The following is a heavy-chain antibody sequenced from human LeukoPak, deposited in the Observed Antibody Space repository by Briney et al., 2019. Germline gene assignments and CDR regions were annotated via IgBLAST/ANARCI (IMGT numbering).Heavy chain of an antibody. CDR1: GFTVSSNY. Sequence: GGSLRLSCAASGFTVSSNYMSWVRQAPGKGLEWVSIIYSGGSTYYADSVKGRFTISRDNSKNTLYPQMNSLRAEDTAVYYCASSEAYYYGSGSYQYPPSFDYWGQGTLVTVSS. J-gene: IGHJ4*02. CDR2: IYSGGST. V-gene: IGHV3-53*01. CDR3: ASSEAYYYGSGSYQYPPSFDY. D-gene: IGHD3-10*01.